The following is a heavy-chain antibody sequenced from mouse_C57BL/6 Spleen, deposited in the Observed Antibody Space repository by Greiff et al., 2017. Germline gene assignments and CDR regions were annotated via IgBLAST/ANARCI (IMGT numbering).Heavy chain of an antibody. J-gene: IGHJ1*03. CDR2: IDPETGGT. D-gene: IGHD2-2*01. V-gene: IGHV1-15*01. CDR1: GYTFTDYE. Sequence: VQLQQSGAELVRPGASVTLSCKASGYTFTDYEMHWVKQTPVHGLEWIGAIDPETGGTAYNQKFKGKAILTADKSSSTAYMELRSLTSEDSAVYDCTRAYGYGTTSLWYFDVWGTATTVTVAT. CDR3: TRAYGYGTTSLWYFDV.